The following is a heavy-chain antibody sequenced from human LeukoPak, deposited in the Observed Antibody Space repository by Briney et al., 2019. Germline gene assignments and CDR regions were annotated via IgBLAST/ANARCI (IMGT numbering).Heavy chain of an antibody. D-gene: IGHD3-10*02. Sequence: GGSLRLSCAASGFTFSSYAMSWVRQAPGKGLEWVSVIYSGGSTYYADSVKGRFTISRDNAKNSLYLQMNSLRAEDTAVYYCAELGITMIGGVWGKGTTATISS. CDR1: GFTFSSYA. J-gene: IGHJ6*04. V-gene: IGHV3-23*03. CDR2: IYSGGST. CDR3: AELGITMIGGV.